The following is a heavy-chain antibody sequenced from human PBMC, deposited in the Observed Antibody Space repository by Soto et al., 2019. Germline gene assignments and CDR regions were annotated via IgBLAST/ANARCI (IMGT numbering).Heavy chain of an antibody. CDR1: GLTFNNYG. J-gene: IGHJ4*02. V-gene: IGHV3-33*01. CDR3: ARDKTFGGTIGRDFAS. Sequence: QVQVVESGGGVVQPGTSLRLSCAASGLTFNNYGMHWVRQAPGKGLEWVAVIWYDASHKYYADSVKGRFTISRDNSKNPLYLQMSSLRGEDTAVYYCARDKTFGGTIGRDFASWGQGTLVNVSS. D-gene: IGHD3-16*01. CDR2: IWYDASHK.